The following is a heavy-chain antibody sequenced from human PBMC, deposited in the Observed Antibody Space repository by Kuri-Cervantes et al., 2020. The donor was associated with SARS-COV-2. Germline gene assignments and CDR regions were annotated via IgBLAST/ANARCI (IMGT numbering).Heavy chain of an antibody. CDR2: ISGSGGST. CDR3: ARDEGSYYYYMDV. Sequence: GESLKISCAASGFTFSSYAMSWVRQAPGKGLEWVSAISGSGGSTYYVDSVKGRFTISRDNSKNTLYLQMNSLRAEDTAVYYCARDEGSYYYYMDVWGKGTTVTVSS. CDR1: GFTFSSYA. V-gene: IGHV3-23*01. D-gene: IGHD3-10*01. J-gene: IGHJ6*03.